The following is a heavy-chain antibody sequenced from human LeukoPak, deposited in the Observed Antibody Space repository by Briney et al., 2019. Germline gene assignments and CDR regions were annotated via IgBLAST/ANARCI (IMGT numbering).Heavy chain of an antibody. CDR1: GFTLSDYY. CDR3: ARIVDYYDSSGYYHFDY. CDR2: IISSGSTI. Sequence: PGGSLRLSCAASGFTLSDYYMSWIRQAPGKGLGWVSYIISSGSTIYYADSVKGRFTISRDNAKNSLYLQMNSLRAEDTAVYYCARIVDYYDSSGYYHFDYWGQGTLVTVSS. V-gene: IGHV3-11*04. J-gene: IGHJ4*02. D-gene: IGHD3-22*01.